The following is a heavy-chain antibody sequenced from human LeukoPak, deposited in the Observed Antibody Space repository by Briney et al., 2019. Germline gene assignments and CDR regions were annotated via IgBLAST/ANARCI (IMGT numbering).Heavy chain of an antibody. V-gene: IGHV3-7*01. CDR3: ARDDLAAYYYGSSGSIDP. CDR2: IKQDGSEK. CDR1: GFTFSSYW. Sequence: PGGSLRLSCAASGFTFSSYWMSWVRQAPGKGLEWVADIKQDGSEKYYVDSVKGRFTISRDNAKNSLYLQMNSLRAEDTAVYYCARDDLAAYYYGSSGSIDPWGQGTLVTVSS. D-gene: IGHD3-22*01. J-gene: IGHJ5*02.